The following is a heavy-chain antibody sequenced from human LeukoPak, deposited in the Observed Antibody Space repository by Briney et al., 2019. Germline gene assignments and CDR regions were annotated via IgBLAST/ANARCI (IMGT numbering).Heavy chain of an antibody. J-gene: IGHJ3*02. CDR3: ARGGQGDGYSADETFDI. Sequence: SQTLSLTCAISGDSVSSNSTACNWIRQSPSRGLEWLGRTYYRSKWYSDYAVSVKSRITINPDTSKNQFSLQLNSVTPEDTAVYYCARGGQGDGYSADETFDIWGQGTMVTVSS. D-gene: IGHD5-24*01. CDR1: GDSVSSNSTA. CDR2: TYYRSKWYS. V-gene: IGHV6-1*01.